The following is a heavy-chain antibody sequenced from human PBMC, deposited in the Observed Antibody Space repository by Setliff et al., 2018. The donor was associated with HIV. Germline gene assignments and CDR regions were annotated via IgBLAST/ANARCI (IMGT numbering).Heavy chain of an antibody. CDR3: ASTGYSSGWSFDY. CDR1: SGSISTYY. Sequence: SETLSLTCTVSSGSISTYYWTWVRQPPGKGLEYIGYIYYTGSTDYNPSLESRITISVDTSKNQFSLKLSSVTAADTAVYYCASTGYSSGWSFDYWGQGTLVTVSS. D-gene: IGHD6-19*01. V-gene: IGHV4-59*12. J-gene: IGHJ4*02. CDR2: IYYTGST.